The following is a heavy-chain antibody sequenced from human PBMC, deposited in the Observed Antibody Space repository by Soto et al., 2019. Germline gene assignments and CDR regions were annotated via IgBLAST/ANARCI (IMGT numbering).Heavy chain of an antibody. CDR3: ARSLPADSGSSPYYSAFHL. V-gene: IGHV5-51*01. CDR1: GDTFSKYW. Sequence: GESLKISCQASGDTFSKYWIAWVRQLPGKGLEYVGIVYPGDSDTRYSPSFQGQVTISVDRLAGTGYMQSNSLKASDSAMYSCARSLPADSGSSPYYSAFHLWGRGSTVTAS. D-gene: IGHD2-2*01. J-gene: IGHJ6*02. CDR2: VYPGDSDT.